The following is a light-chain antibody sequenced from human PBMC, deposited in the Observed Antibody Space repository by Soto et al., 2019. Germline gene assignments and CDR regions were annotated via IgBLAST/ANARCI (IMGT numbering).Light chain of an antibody. V-gene: IGKV1-39*01. Sequence: DNQMTQTPSSVSASVGDRVTITCRASQSISSYLSWYQQKPGTAPKLLIYAASNLQSGVPSRFSGSGSGTDFTLTISGLQPEDSATYYCQDTYNIPLTFGGGTKVEIK. J-gene: IGKJ4*01. CDR2: AAS. CDR1: QSISSY. CDR3: QDTYNIPLT.